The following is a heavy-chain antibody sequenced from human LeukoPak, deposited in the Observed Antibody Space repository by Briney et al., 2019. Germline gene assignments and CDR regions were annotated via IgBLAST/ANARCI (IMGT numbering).Heavy chain of an antibody. CDR1: GGSVNSGSFY. CDR2: IYSSGST. CDR3: ARSNNWNPEFDY. Sequence: SETLSLTCTVSGGSVNSGSFYWSWIRQPPGKGLHWVGYIYSSGSTYYIPSLKSRVTMSVDTSKNQFSLKLSSVTAADTAVYYCARSNNWNPEFDYWGQGTLVTVSS. V-gene: IGHV4-61*01. J-gene: IGHJ4*02. D-gene: IGHD1-20*01.